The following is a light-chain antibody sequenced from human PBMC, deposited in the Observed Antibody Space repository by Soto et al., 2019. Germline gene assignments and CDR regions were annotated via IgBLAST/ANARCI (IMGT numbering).Light chain of an antibody. CDR2: GNS. CDR1: SSNIGAGYD. Sequence: QAVATQPPSVSGAPGQRVTISCTGSSSNIGAGYDVHWYQQLPGTAPKLLIYGNSNRPSGVPDRFSGSKSGTSASLAITGLQAEDEADYYCQSYDSSLSGFVVFGGGTKLTVL. J-gene: IGLJ2*01. CDR3: QSYDSSLSGFVV. V-gene: IGLV1-40*01.